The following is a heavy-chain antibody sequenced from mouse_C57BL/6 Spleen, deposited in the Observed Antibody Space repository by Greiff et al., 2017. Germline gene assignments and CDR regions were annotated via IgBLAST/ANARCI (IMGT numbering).Heavy chain of an antibody. Sequence: QVQLKQSGAELVKPGASVKISCKASGYAFSSSWMNWVKQRPGKGLEWIGQIYPGDGETNYNGKFKGKATLTADKSSSTAYMQLSSLPYEDSAVYFCARSYYGSNYCDYWGQGTTLTVSS. CDR3: ARSYYGSNYCDY. CDR2: IYPGDGET. CDR1: GYAFSSSW. J-gene: IGHJ2*01. V-gene: IGHV1-80*01. D-gene: IGHD1-1*01.